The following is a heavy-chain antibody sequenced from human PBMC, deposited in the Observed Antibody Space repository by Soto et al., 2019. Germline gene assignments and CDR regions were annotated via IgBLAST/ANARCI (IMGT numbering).Heavy chain of an antibody. CDR1: GGSISSYY. CDR2: IYTSGST. J-gene: IGHJ6*02. CDR3: ARDREAVAGTEYGMDV. V-gene: IGHV4-4*07. D-gene: IGHD6-19*01. Sequence: QVQLQESGPGLVKPSETLSLTCTVSGGSISSYYWSWIRQPAGKELEWIGRIYTSGSTNYNPSLKRRVTMSVDTSKNQFSLKLSSVTAADTAVYYCARDREAVAGTEYGMDVWGQGTTVTVSS.